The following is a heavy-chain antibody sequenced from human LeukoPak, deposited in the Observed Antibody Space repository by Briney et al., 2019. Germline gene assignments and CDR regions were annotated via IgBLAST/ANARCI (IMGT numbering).Heavy chain of an antibody. CDR1: GFTFSSYA. D-gene: IGHD3-16*02. CDR3: AKASSRGELSYGPFDY. V-gene: IGHV3-23*01. J-gene: IGHJ4*02. Sequence: GGSLRLSCAASGFTFSSYAMSWVRQAPGKGLEWVSAISGSGGSTYYADSVKGRFTISRDNSKNTLYLQMNSLRAEDTAVYYCAKASSRGELSYGPFDYWGQGTLVTVSS. CDR2: ISGSGGST.